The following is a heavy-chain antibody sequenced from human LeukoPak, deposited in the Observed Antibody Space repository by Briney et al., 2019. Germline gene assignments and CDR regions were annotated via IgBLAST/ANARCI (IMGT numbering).Heavy chain of an antibody. CDR2: IKQDGSEK. CDR1: GFAFSNCY. V-gene: IGHV3-7*01. J-gene: IGHJ6*03. CDR3: ARIYYYYYMDV. Sequence: GGSLRLSCAASGFAFSNCYMSWVRQAPGKGLEWVASIKQDGSEKYYVDSVKGRFTISRDNTRNSLDLQMNSLRVEDTAVYYCARIYYYYYMDVWGKGTTVTVSS.